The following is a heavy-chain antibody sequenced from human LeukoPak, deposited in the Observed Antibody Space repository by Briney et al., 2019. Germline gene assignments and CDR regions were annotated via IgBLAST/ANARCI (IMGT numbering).Heavy chain of an antibody. V-gene: IGHV1-46*01. J-gene: IGHJ4*02. CDR1: GHTFTSYY. D-gene: IGHD3-22*01. CDR3: ARDFIDDSSSFIDY. CDR2: INPSGGST. Sequence: ASVKVSCKAPGHTFTSYYLHWVRQAPGQGLEWMGIINPSGGSTAYAQKFQGRVTMTRDTSASTVYMELSSLRSEDTAVYYCARDFIDDSSSFIDYWGQGTLVTVPS.